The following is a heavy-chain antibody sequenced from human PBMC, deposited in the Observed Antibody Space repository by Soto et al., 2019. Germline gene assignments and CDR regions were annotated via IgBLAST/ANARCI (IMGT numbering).Heavy chain of an antibody. CDR2: IYHSGST. Sequence: QVQLQESGPGLVKPSGTLSLTCAVSGGSISSSNWWSWVRQPPGKGLEWIVEIYHSGSTNYNPSLKRRLTTSLDRSQKPCALRLSAVTAAYTSVYVCPRGPSTLSPHYCWGQGTLVTVSS. CDR3: PRGPSTLSPHYC. D-gene: IGHD2-2*01. V-gene: IGHV4-4*02. J-gene: IGHJ4*02. CDR1: GGSISSSNW.